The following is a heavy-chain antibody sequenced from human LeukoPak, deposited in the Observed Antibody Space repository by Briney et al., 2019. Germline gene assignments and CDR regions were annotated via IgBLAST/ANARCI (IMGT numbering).Heavy chain of an antibody. Sequence: ASVKVSCKASGYTFTSYYMHWVRQAPGQGLEWMGIINPSGGSTSYAQKFQGRVTMTRDMSPSTVYMELSSLRSEDTPGYYCASRRKKVTAMVTGLDYWGQGTLVTVPS. CDR1: GYTFTSYY. J-gene: IGHJ4*02. CDR2: INPSGGST. CDR3: ASRRKKVTAMVTGLDY. D-gene: IGHD5-18*01. V-gene: IGHV1-46*01.